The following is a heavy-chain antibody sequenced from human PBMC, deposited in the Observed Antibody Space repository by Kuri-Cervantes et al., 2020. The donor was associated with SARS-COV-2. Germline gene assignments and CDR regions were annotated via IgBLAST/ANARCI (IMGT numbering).Heavy chain of an antibody. D-gene: IGHD2-8*02. CDR2: ISYDGSNK. J-gene: IGHJ4*02. CDR3: AKEYCTGGVCYGY. CDR1: GFTFSSYG. V-gene: IGHV3-30*18. Sequence: GGSLRLSCAASGFTFSSYGMHWVRQAPGKGLEWVAVISYDGSNKYYADSVKGRFTISRDNSKNTLYLQMNSLRAEDTAVYYCAKEYCTGGVCYGYWGQGTLVTVSS.